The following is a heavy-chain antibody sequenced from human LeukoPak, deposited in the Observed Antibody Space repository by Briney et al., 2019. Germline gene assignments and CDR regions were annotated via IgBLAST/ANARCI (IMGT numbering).Heavy chain of an antibody. J-gene: IGHJ4*02. D-gene: IGHD2-8*01. CDR3: AASGYSTRWYYYDF. CDR2: IYYSGSS. V-gene: IGHV4-39*01. Sequence: SETLSLTCTVSGGSISSSSYYWGWIRQPPGKGLVRIGSIYYSGSSYYTPSLKSRLTISVDTSKDQFSLKLTSVTAADTAVYYCAASGYSTRWYYYDFWGQGTLVTVSS. CDR1: GGSISSSSYY.